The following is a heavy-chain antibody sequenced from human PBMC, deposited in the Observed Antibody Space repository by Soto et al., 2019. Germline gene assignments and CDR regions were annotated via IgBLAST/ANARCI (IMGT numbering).Heavy chain of an antibody. CDR1: GGSISSYY. D-gene: IGHD6-13*01. J-gene: IGHJ5*02. CDR2: IYYSGST. V-gene: IGHV4-59*05. Sequence: SETLSLTCTVSGGSISSYYWSWIRQPPGKGLEWIGSIYYSGSTYYNPSLKSRVTISVDTSKNQFSLKLSSVTAADTAVYYCAPYSSWYWFDPWGQGTLVTVSS. CDR3: APYSSWYWFDP.